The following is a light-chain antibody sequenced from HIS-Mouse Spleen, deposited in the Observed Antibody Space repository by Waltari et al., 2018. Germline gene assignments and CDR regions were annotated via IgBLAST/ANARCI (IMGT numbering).Light chain of an antibody. Sequence: SYELTHPPSVSVSPGQTARITSSGDASPKKYAYWYQQKSGQAPVLVIYEDSKRPSGIPERFSGSSSGTMATLTISGAQVEDEADYYCYSTDSSGNHYVFGTGTKVTVL. CDR2: EDS. J-gene: IGLJ1*01. CDR3: YSTDSSGNHYV. V-gene: IGLV3-10*01. CDR1: ASPKKY.